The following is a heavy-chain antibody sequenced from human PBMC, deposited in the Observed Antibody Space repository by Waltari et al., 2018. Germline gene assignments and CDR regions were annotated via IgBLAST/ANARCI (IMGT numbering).Heavy chain of an antibody. CDR1: GFTFSSYW. CDR3: AKESPIYYGDYLTPLDY. V-gene: IGHV3-7*03. J-gene: IGHJ4*02. D-gene: IGHD4-17*01. Sequence: EVQLVESGGGLVQPGGSLRLSCAASGFTFSSYWMSWVRQAPGKGLEWVANIKQDGSEKYYVDAVKGRFTISRDNAKNTLYLQMNSLRAEDTAVYYCAKESPIYYGDYLTPLDYWGQGTLVTVSS. CDR2: IKQDGSEK.